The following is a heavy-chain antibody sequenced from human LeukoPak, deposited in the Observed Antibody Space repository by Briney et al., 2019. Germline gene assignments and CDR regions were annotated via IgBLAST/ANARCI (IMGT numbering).Heavy chain of an antibody. Sequence: ASVKVSCKTSGYTFTSYAVVWVRQAPGQGLEWMGWINAGNGNTKYSREFQGRVTITRDTSTSTAYMELGSLRSEDMAVYYCARSYDFWSGPDYWGQGTLVTVSS. CDR3: ARSYDFWSGPDY. D-gene: IGHD3-3*01. CDR2: INAGNGNT. CDR1: GYTFTSYA. J-gene: IGHJ4*02. V-gene: IGHV1-3*03.